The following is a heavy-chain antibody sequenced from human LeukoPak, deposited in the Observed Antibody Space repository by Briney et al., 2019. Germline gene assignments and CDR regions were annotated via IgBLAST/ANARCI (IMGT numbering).Heavy chain of an antibody. CDR2: ISGSGGSI. V-gene: IGHV3-23*01. D-gene: IGHD2-2*01. CDR3: AKDEDARPMYFQD. CDR1: GFTFISYA. J-gene: IGHJ1*01. Sequence: GGSLRLSCAASGFTFISYAMSWVRQAPGKGLEWVSSISGSGGSIYYADSVKGRFTVSRDNSRNTLYLQMNTLRAEDTAVYYCAKDEDARPMYFQDWGQGTLVTVSS.